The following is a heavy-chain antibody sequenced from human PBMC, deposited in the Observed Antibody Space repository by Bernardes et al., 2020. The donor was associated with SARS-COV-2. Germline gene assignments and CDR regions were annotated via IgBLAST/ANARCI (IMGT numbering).Heavy chain of an antibody. J-gene: IGHJ3*01. CDR3: ATEPYFDASGYYYPGALDV. CDR2: INPNSGAT. Sequence: ASVEVSCKTSAYTFTAYYIHWVRQAPGQGLEWMGWINPNSGATKYAQKFQDWVTMTRDTSVTTAYLEMTRLTSDATAVYYCATEPYFDASGYYYPGALDVWGQGTMVTVSS. V-gene: IGHV1-2*04. CDR1: AYTFTAYY. D-gene: IGHD3-22*01.